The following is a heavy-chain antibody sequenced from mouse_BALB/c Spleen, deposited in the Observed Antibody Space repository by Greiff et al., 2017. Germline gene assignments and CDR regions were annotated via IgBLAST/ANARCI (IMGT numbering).Heavy chain of an antibody. CDR3: ARHGQLAWFAY. J-gene: IGHJ3*01. CDR1: GYSITSDYA. Sequence: EVQLQESGPGLVKPSQSLSLTCTVTGYSITSDYAWNWIRQFPGNKLEWMGYISYSGSTSYNPSLKSRISITRDTSKNQFFLQLNSVTTEDTATYYCARHGQLAWFAYWGQGTLVTVSA. CDR2: ISYSGST. V-gene: IGHV3-2*02. D-gene: IGHD3-2*01.